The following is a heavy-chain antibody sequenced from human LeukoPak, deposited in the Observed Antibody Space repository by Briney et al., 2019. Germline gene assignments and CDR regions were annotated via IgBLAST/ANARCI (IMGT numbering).Heavy chain of an antibody. J-gene: IGHJ2*01. Sequence: ASVKVSCKVSGYTLTELSMHWVRQAPGKGLEWMGGFDPEDGETIYAQKFQGRVTMTEDTSTDTAYMELSSLRSKDTAVYYCAKPPVVPAANWYFDLWGRGTLVTVSS. CDR2: FDPEDGET. CDR1: GYTLTELS. D-gene: IGHD2-2*01. CDR3: AKPPVVPAANWYFDL. V-gene: IGHV1-24*01.